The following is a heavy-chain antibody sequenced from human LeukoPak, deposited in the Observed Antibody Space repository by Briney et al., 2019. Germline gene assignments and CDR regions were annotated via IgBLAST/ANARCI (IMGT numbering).Heavy chain of an antibody. J-gene: IGHJ3*02. CDR2: MTGSGSIT. CDR1: GFTFSSYA. V-gene: IGHV3-23*01. Sequence: GGSLRLSCAASGFTFSSYAMSWVRQAPGKGLECVSTMTGSGSITRYADSVKGRFIISSDNSKNTLYLQMNSLRAEDTAIYYCAKGPWDLPHAFDIWGLGTMVTVSS. D-gene: IGHD1-26*01. CDR3: AKGPWDLPHAFDI.